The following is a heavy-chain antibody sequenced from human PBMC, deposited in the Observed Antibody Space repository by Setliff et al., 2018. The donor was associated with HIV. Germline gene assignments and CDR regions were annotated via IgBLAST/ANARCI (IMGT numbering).Heavy chain of an antibody. D-gene: IGHD3-22*01. J-gene: IGHJ4*02. V-gene: IGHV1-2*04. CDR3: ARGMDYYDTSGYYQYYLDY. CDR1: GYSFTDYY. Sequence: ASVKVSCKASGYSFTDYYIHWGRQAPGQGLEWMGWINPKSDGTNYAQKFQGWITMTRDTSISTAYMELSRLRSDDTAGYYCARGMDYYDTSGYYQYYLDYWGQGTLVTVSS. CDR2: INPKSDGT.